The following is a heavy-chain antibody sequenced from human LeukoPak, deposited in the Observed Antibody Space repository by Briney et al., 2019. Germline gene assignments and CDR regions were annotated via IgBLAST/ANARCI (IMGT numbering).Heavy chain of an antibody. CDR3: AKQTTVKSPFDY. CDR1: GFTFSSYS. Sequence: PGGSLRLSCAASGFTFSSYSMNWVRQAPGKGLEWVSSISSSSSYIYYADSVKGRFTISRDNAKNSLYLQMNSLRAEDTAVYYCAKQTTVKSPFDYWGQGTLVTVSS. D-gene: IGHD4-11*01. V-gene: IGHV3-21*04. CDR2: ISSSSSYI. J-gene: IGHJ4*02.